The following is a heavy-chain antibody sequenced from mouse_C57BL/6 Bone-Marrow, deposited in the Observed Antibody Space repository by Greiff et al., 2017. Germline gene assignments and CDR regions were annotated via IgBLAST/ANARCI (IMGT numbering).Heavy chain of an antibody. CDR2: IWWDDDK. Sequence: QVTLKECGPGILQPSQTLSLTCSFSGFSLSTFGMGVGWIRQPSGKCLEWLAHIWWDDDKDYNPALKSRLPISKDTTKHQVFLKIANVDTADTATYYCARDPLYGSNCDYWGQGTTLTVSS. V-gene: IGHV8-8*01. CDR3: ARDPLYGSNCDY. CDR1: GFSLSTFGMG. D-gene: IGHD1-1*01. J-gene: IGHJ2*01.